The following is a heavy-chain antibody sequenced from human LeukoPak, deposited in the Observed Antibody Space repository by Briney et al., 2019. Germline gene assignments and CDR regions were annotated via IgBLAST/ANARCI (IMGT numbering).Heavy chain of an antibody. Sequence: GGSLRLSCAASGFTFNNYEMHWVRQTAGKGLEWVSAVGIPGDTFYAGSVKGRFSISRDNAESSLFLQMNSLRAGDTAVYYCAREGRMGTADAFDVWGQGTMVTVSS. CDR1: GFTFNNYE. CDR2: VGIPGDT. CDR3: AREGRMGTADAFDV. J-gene: IGHJ3*01. D-gene: IGHD1-14*01. V-gene: IGHV3-13*01.